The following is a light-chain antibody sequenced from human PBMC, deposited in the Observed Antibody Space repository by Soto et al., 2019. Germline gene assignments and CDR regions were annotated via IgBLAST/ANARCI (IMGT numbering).Light chain of an antibody. J-gene: IGKJ2*01. Sequence: ETVVTQSPAPLSVSPGERATLSCRASQSVTTNLAWYQQKPGQAPRLLIYGASTRATGVPARFSGSGSGTEFTPTISSLQSEDFAVYYCQQYNDWPPYTFGQGTKLEIK. CDR1: QSVTTN. CDR3: QQYNDWPPYT. V-gene: IGKV3-15*01. CDR2: GAS.